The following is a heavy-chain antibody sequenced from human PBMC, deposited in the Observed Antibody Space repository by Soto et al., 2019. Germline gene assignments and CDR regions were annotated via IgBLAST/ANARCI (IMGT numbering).Heavy chain of an antibody. V-gene: IGHV4-30-2*01. CDR1: GGSISSGGYS. Sequence: SETLSLTCAVSGGSISSGGYSWSWIRQPPGKGLEWIGYIYHSGSTYYNPSLKSRVTISVDRSKNQFSLKLSSVTAADTAVYYWASAPVIGYYGMDVWGQGTTVTVSS. CDR3: ASAPVIGYYGMDV. J-gene: IGHJ6*02. CDR2: IYHSGST. D-gene: IGHD3-22*01.